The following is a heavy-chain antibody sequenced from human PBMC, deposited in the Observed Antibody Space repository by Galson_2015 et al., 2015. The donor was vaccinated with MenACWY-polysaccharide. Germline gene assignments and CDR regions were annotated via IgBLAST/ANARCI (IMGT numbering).Heavy chain of an antibody. J-gene: IGHJ4*02. D-gene: IGHD2-21*02. CDR1: GGSISSSNW. Sequence: SETLSLTCAVSGGSISSSNWWRWVRQPPGKGLEWIGEIYHSGSTNYNPSLKSRVTISVDKSKNQFSLKLSSVTAADTAVYYCARVEDCGGDCYSLDYWGQGTLVTVSS. CDR2: IYHSGST. CDR3: ARVEDCGGDCYSLDY. V-gene: IGHV4-4*02.